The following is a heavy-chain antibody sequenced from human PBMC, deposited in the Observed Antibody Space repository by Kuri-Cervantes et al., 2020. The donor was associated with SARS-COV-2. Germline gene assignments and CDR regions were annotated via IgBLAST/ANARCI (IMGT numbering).Heavy chain of an antibody. CDR2: INPNSGGT. V-gene: IGHV1-2*02. CDR3: ARWVVPAASGYYYYYMDV. Sequence: AAAKISCKASGYTITGYYMHWVVQAPGQGVEWMGWINPNSGGTNYAQKFQDRVTMTRDTSTSTAYLELSRLSTDDTDVYYFARWVVPAASGYYYYYMDVWGKGTTVTVSS. CDR1: GYTITGYY. J-gene: IGHJ6*03. D-gene: IGHD2-2*01.